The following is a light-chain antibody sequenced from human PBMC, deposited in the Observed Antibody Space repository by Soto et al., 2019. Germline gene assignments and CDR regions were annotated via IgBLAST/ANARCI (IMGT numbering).Light chain of an antibody. V-gene: IGKV2-28*01. CDR2: LGS. Sequence: DIVMTQSPLSLPVTPGEPASISCRSSQSLLHSNGYNYLDWYLQKPGQSPQLLIYLGSNRASGVPDRFSGSGSGTDFTLKISRVEAEDVAVYYCMQALQTTPWTFGQGTKVEIK. CDR3: MQALQTTPWT. J-gene: IGKJ1*01. CDR1: QSLLHSNGYNY.